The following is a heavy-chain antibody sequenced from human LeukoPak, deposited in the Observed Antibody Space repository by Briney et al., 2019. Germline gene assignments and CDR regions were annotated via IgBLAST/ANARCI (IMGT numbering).Heavy chain of an antibody. D-gene: IGHD3-3*01. J-gene: IGHJ5*02. Sequence: SETLSLTCTVSGYSISSGYYWGWIRQPPGKGLEWIGSIYHSGSTYYNPSLKSRVTISVDTSKNQFSLKLSSVTAADTAVYYCARDPPYDFWSGSSGTNWFDPWGQGTLVTVSS. V-gene: IGHV4-38-2*02. CDR1: GYSISSGYY. CDR2: IYHSGST. CDR3: ARDPPYDFWSGSSGTNWFDP.